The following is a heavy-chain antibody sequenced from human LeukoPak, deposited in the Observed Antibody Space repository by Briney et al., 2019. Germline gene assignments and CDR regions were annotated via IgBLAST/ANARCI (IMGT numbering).Heavy chain of an antibody. V-gene: IGHV2-5*02. CDR1: GFSLSTSGVG. Sequence: SGPTLLKPTQTLTLTCTFSGFSLSTSGVGVGWIRHPPAKALEWLPLIFWDDDKRNSPSLKSTRTITKDNSKNQVVLTMTTMDPVDTATYYCARTRVNYGSGSSYYYYYMDVWGKGTTVTVSS. CDR2: IFWDDDK. D-gene: IGHD3-10*01. CDR3: ARTRVNYGSGSSYYYYYMDV. J-gene: IGHJ6*03.